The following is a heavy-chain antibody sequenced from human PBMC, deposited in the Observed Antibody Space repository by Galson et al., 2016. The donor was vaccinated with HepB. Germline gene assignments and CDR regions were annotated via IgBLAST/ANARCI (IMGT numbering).Heavy chain of an antibody. Sequence: SVKVSCKASGGTFSSYPFSWVRQAPGQGLEWMGGIIPIFGTAKYAQKFQGRVTITADKSTSTAYMELSSVRSEDTAVYYCAGRGSYAAYYFDYWGQGTLVTVSS. V-gene: IGHV1-69*06. J-gene: IGHJ4*02. CDR2: IIPIFGTA. D-gene: IGHD1-26*01. CDR1: GGTFSSYP. CDR3: AGRGSYAAYYFDY.